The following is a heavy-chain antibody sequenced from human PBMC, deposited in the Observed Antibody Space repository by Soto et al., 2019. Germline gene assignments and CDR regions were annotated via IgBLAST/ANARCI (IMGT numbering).Heavy chain of an antibody. V-gene: IGHV3-9*01. CDR3: AKGVATIPYYYMDV. J-gene: IGHJ6*03. CDR2: ISWNSGSI. Sequence: GGSLRLSCAASGFTFDDYAMHWVPQAPGKGLEWVSGISWNSGSIGYADSVKGRFTISRDNAKNSLYLQMNSLRAEDTALYYCAKGVATIPYYYMDVWGKGTTVTVSS. CDR1: GFTFDDYA. D-gene: IGHD5-12*01.